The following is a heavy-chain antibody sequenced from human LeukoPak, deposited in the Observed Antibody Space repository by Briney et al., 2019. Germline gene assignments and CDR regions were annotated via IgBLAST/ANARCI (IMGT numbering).Heavy chain of an antibody. V-gene: IGHV3-23*01. CDR3: AKREKYYYDSSGYYRYFQH. D-gene: IGHD3-22*01. CDR1: GFTFSSYA. J-gene: IGHJ1*01. Sequence: PGGSLRLSCAGSGFTFSSYAMSWVRRAPGKGLEWVSGISDSGDSAYYADSVMGRFSISRDNSKKTLYLQMNSLRAEDTAVYYCAKREKYYYDSSGYYRYFQHWGQGTLVTVSS. CDR2: ISDSGDSA.